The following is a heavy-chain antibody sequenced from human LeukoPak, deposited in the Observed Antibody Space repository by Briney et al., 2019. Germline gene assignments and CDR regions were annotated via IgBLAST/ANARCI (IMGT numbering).Heavy chain of an antibody. CDR2: TIPILGIA. J-gene: IGHJ4*02. V-gene: IGHV1-69*02. Sequence: SVKVSCKASGGTFSSYTISWVRQAPGQGLEWMGRTIPILGIANYAQKFQGRVTITADKSTSTAYLELSSLRSEDTAVYYCARHRSPHDYWGQGTLVTVSS. CDR3: ARHRSPHDY. CDR1: GGTFSSYT.